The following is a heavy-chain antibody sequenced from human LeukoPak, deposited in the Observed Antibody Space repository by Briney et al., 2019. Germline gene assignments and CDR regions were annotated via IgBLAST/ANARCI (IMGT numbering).Heavy chain of an antibody. V-gene: IGHV3-23*01. D-gene: IGHD2-2*01. CDR2: ISGSGGST. CDR1: GFTFSSYA. J-gene: IGHJ6*02. CDR3: AKALSRYYYYGMDV. Sequence: GGSLRLSCAASGFTFSSYAMSWVRQAPGKGLEWVSAISGSGGSTYYADSVKGRFTISRDNSKNTRYLQMNSLRAEDTAVYYCAKALSRYYYYGMDVWGQGTTVTVSS.